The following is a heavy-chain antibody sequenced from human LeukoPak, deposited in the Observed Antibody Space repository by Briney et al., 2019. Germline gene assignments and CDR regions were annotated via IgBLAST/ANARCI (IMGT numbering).Heavy chain of an antibody. D-gene: IGHD3-9*01. CDR3: AIRARLYRHETTGYHDS. Sequence: SDTLSLTCNLSAEYITTTNYYWAWLRQPPGKGLERIASVFYSGTTYYNPSLKSLVTISMDTSRKQISLRLTSVTATDTAIYYCAIRARLYRHETTGYHDSWGQGTLVTVSS. J-gene: IGHJ4*02. CDR2: VFYSGTT. CDR1: AEYITTTNYY. V-gene: IGHV4-39*01.